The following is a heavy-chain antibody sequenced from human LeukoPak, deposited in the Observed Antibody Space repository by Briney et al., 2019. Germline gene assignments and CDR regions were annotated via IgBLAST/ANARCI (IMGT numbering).Heavy chain of an antibody. J-gene: IGHJ4*02. CDR1: GFAFSSYG. D-gene: IGHD3-16*02. Sequence: GGSLRLSCAASGFAFSSYGMHWVRQAPGKGLEWMAVISYDGSNKYYADSVKGRFTISRDNSKNTLYLQMNSLRAEDTAVYYCAKELALELRLGGLSPYFDYWGQGTLVTVSS. V-gene: IGHV3-30*18. CDR2: ISYDGSNK. CDR3: AKELALELRLGGLSPYFDY.